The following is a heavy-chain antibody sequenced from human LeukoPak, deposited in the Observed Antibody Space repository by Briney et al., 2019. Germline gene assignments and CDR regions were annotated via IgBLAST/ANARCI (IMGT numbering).Heavy chain of an antibody. CDR1: GGTFSSYA. Sequence: GASVKVSCKASGGTFSSYAISWVRQAPGQGLEWMGRIIPILGIANYAQKFRGRVTITADKSTSTAYMELSSLRSEDTAVYYCARAEGYSSSSLFDYWGQGTLVTVSS. CDR2: IIPILGIA. J-gene: IGHJ4*02. D-gene: IGHD6-6*01. V-gene: IGHV1-69*04. CDR3: ARAEGYSSSSLFDY.